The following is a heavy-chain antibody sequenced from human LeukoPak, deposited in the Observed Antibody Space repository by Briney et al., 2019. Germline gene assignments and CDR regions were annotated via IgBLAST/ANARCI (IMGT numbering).Heavy chain of an antibody. CDR3: ARSGFTMVRGVTPSWFDP. D-gene: IGHD3-10*01. CDR1: GGTFSSYA. CDR2: IIPIFGTA. V-gene: IGHV1-69*06. J-gene: IGHJ5*02. Sequence: SVKVPCKASGGTFSSYAISWVRQAPGQGLEWMGGIIPIFGTANYAQKFQGRVTITADKSTSTAYMELSSLRSEDTAVYYCARSGFTMVRGVTPSWFDPWGQGTLVTVSS.